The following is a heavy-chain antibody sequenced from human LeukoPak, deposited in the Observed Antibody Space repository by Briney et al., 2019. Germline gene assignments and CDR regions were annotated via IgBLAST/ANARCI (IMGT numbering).Heavy chain of an antibody. V-gene: IGHV4-61*09. Sequence: SETLSLTCTVSGASINSGSYYWSWIRQPAGTGLEFIGHFYSSGSTNYNPSLKSRVSISVDTSKNQFSLDVTSVTAADTAVYYCATDFGDSSGWYRFWGQGTLVAVSS. J-gene: IGHJ4*02. CDR1: GASINSGSYY. CDR3: ATDFGDSSGWYRF. D-gene: IGHD6-19*01. CDR2: FYSSGST.